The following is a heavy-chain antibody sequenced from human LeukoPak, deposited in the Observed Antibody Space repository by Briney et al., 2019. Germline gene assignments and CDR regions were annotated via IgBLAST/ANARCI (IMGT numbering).Heavy chain of an antibody. CDR3: ARDYKNAFDN. Sequence: GGSLRLSCAASGFTFSDYSMNWVRQAPGKGLEWISYIGIDSGNTNYADSVKGRFTISGDKAKNSLYLQMNSLRVEDTAVYYCARDYKNAFDNWGQGTLVTVSS. V-gene: IGHV3-48*01. J-gene: IGHJ4*02. CDR2: IGIDSGNT. D-gene: IGHD1-1*01. CDR1: GFTFSDYS.